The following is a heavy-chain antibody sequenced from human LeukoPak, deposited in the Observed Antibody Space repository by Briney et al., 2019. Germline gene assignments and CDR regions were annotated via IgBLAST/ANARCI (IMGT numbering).Heavy chain of an antibody. V-gene: IGHV3-33*01. Sequence: QPGRSLRLSCAASGFYFSNYGMHWARQAPGKGLEWVALIWYDGRNKQYADSVKGRFTISRDNSKNTLYLQMSSLRVEDTALYYCARVVTTVNHDAFDIWGQGTMVTVSS. D-gene: IGHD4-11*01. CDR1: GFYFSNYG. J-gene: IGHJ3*02. CDR2: IWYDGRNK. CDR3: ARVVTTVNHDAFDI.